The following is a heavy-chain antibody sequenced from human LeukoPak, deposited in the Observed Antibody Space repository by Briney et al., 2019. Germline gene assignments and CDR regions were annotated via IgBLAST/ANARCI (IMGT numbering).Heavy chain of an antibody. CDR1: GYTFTNYW. J-gene: IGHJ4*02. CDR2: IYPSDSDT. D-gene: IGHD2-2*01. V-gene: IGHV5-51*01. Sequence: GESLKISCQGSGYTFTNYWIGWVRQMPGKGLEWMGIIYPSDSDTIYNPSSQGQVTISVDKSTNTAYLQWSSLKASDTAMYFCARYCDTTSCYRYWGQGTLVTVSS. CDR3: ARYCDTTSCYRY.